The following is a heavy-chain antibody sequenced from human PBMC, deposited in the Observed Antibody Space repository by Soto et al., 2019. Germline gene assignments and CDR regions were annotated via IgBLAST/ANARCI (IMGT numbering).Heavy chain of an antibody. J-gene: IGHJ4*02. D-gene: IGHD1-26*01. V-gene: IGHV3-23*01. CDR3: ASRGSGSYYDY. CDR1: GFTFSSYA. CDR2: ISGSGGST. Sequence: EVQLLESGGGLVQPGGSLRLSCAASGFTFSSYAMRWVRQAPVKGLEWVSAISGSGGSTYYADSVKGRFTISRDNSRNTLYLQMNSLRAEDTGVYYGASRGSGSYYDYWGQGTLVTVSS.